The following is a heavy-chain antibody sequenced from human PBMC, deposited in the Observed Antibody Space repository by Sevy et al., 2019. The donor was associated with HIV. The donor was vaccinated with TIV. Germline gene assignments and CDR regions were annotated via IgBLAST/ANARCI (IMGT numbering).Heavy chain of an antibody. V-gene: IGHV4-39*01. CDR2: IYYSGST. CDR1: GGSISSSSYY. J-gene: IGHJ5*02. CDR3: ARGAGVVVRDWFDP. Sequence: SETLSLTCTVSGGSISSSSYYWGWIRQPPGKGLEWIGSIYYSGSTYYNPSLKSRVTLSVDTSKNQFSLKLSSVTAADTAVYYCARGAGVVVRDWFDPWGQGTLVTVSS. D-gene: IGHD3-22*01.